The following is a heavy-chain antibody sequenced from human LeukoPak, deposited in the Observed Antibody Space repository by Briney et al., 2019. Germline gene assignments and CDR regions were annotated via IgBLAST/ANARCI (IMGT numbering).Heavy chain of an antibody. D-gene: IGHD2-21*02. J-gene: IGHJ4*02. V-gene: IGHV1-18*01. CDR2: ISAYNGNT. Sequence: GASVTVSCKASGYTFTSYGISWVRQAPGQGLEWMGWISAYNGNTNYAQKLQGRATMTTDTSTSTAYMELRSLRSDDTAVYYCASTQDCGGDCYSLDYWGQGTLVTVSS. CDR1: GYTFTSYG. CDR3: ASTQDCGGDCYSLDY.